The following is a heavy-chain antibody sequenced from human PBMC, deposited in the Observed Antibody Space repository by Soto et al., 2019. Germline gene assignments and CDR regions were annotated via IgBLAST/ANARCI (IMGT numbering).Heavy chain of an antibody. CDR2: IYYSGKT. D-gene: IGHD4-17*01. J-gene: IGHJ4*02. CDR3: ARAYLGANFDT. Sequence: QVQLHESGPGLVKPSETLSLTCIVSGDSMTNDYWTWIRPPPGKGLAWIGDIYYSGKTDYNPSVQRRVSISIETSRKQFSPNLSSVTDADTAIYYCARAYLGANFDTWGQGALVSLSS. CDR1: GDSMTNDY. V-gene: IGHV4-59*01.